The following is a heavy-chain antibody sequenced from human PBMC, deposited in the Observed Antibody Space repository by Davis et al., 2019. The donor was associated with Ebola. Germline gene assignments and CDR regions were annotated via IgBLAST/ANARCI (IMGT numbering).Heavy chain of an antibody. CDR3: ARGRKLQFYCFDY. CDR2: IKQDGSEK. D-gene: IGHD5-24*01. V-gene: IGHV3-7*03. J-gene: IGHJ4*02. Sequence: GESLKTSCAASGFPFSCYWMSWVRQAPGKGLEWVANIKQDGSEKYYVDSVKGRFTISRDNAKNSLYLQMNSLRAEDTAVYYCARGRKLQFYCFDYWGQGTLVTVSS. CDR1: GFPFSCYW.